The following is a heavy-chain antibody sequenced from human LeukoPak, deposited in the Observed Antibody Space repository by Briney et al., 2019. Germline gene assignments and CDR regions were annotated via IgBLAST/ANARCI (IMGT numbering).Heavy chain of an antibody. Sequence: SETLSLTCAVYGGSFSGYYWSWIRQPPGKGLEWIGEINHSGSTNYNPSLKSRVTISVDTSKNQFSLKLSSMTAADTAVYYCARDIPRYSRKGFDTGGQGTLVTVSS. J-gene: IGHJ5*02. V-gene: IGHV4-34*01. D-gene: IGHD6-13*01. CDR1: GGSFSGYY. CDR3: ARDIPRYSRKGFDT. CDR2: INHSGST.